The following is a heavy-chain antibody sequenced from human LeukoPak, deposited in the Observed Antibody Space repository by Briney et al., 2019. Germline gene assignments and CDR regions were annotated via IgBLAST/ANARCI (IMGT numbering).Heavy chain of an antibody. CDR3: ARGNGSSWVDY. Sequence: GASVKVSCKASGGTFSSYAISWVRQAPGQGLEWMGRIIPILGIANYAQKFQGRVTITADKSTSTAYMELSSLRSEDTAVYYCARGNGSSWVDYWGQGTLVTVSS. J-gene: IGHJ4*02. V-gene: IGHV1-69*04. CDR1: GGTFSSYA. D-gene: IGHD6-6*01. CDR2: IIPILGIA.